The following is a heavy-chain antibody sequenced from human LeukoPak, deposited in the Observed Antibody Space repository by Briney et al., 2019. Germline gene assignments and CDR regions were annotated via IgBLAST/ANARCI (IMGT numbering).Heavy chain of an antibody. J-gene: IGHJ6*02. CDR1: GGSISSGSYY. CDR3: ARDGSITIFGVVTADGMDV. CDR2: IYTSGST. V-gene: IGHV4-61*02. D-gene: IGHD3-3*01. Sequence: SETLSLTCTVSGGSISSGSYYWSWIRRPAGKGLEWIGRIYTSGSTNYNPSLKSRVTISVDTSKNQFSLKLSSVTAADTAVYYCARDGSITIFGVVTADGMDVWGQGTTVTVSS.